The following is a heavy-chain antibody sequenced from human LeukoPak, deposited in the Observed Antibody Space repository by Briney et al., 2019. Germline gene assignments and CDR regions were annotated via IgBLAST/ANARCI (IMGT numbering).Heavy chain of an antibody. CDR2: IIPIFGTA. V-gene: IGHV1-69*13. Sequence: SVKVSCKASGGTFSSYAISWVRQAPGHGLEWMGGIIPIFGTANYAQKFQGRVTITADESTSTAYMELSSLRSEDTAVYYCARVLRIAVAGTGHWFDPWGQGTLVTVSS. CDR1: GGTFSSYA. J-gene: IGHJ5*02. D-gene: IGHD6-19*01. CDR3: ARVLRIAVAGTGHWFDP.